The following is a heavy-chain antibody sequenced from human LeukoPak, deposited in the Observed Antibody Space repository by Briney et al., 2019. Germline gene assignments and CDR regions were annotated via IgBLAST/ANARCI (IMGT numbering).Heavy chain of an antibody. CDR2: IYYSGST. J-gene: IGHJ4*02. D-gene: IGHD6-13*01. CDR1: GGSISSSSYY. Sequence: SETLSLTCTVSGGSISSSSYYWGWIRQPPEKGLEWIGSIYYSGSTYYNPSLKSRVTISVDTSKDQFSLKLSSVTAADTAVYYCARDFPSTVAAAYFDYWGQGTLVTVSS. CDR3: ARDFPSTVAAAYFDY. V-gene: IGHV4-39*07.